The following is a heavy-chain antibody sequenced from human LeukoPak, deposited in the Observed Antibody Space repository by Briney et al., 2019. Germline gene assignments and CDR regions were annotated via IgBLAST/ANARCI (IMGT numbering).Heavy chain of an antibody. V-gene: IGHV1-18*01. CDR3: ARGGGTMVRGASYCYGMDV. CDR1: GYTFTSYG. D-gene: IGHD3-10*01. CDR2: ISAYNGNT. J-gene: IGHJ6*02. Sequence: GASVKVSCKASGYTFTSYGISWVRQAPGQGLEWMGWISAYNGNTNYAQKLQGRVTMTTDTSTSTAYMELRSLRSDDTAVYYCARGGGTMVRGASYCYGMDVWGQGTTVTVSS.